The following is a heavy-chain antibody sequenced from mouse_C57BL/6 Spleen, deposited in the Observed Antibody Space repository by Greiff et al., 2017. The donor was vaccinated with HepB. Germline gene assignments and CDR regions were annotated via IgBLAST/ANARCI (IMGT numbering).Heavy chain of an antibody. J-gene: IGHJ2*01. CDR1: VYSFSRYW. CDR2: IYPGDGDT. V-gene: IGHV1-80*01. CDR3: ARDHYYGSS. Sequence: VQLQQSGAELVTPWASVQISFTASVYSFSRYWMTLVQQRPGKGLYLIGPIYPGDGDTNYNGKFKGKATLTADKSSSTAYMQLSSLTSEDSAVYFCARDHYYGSSWGQGTTLTVSS. D-gene: IGHD1-1*01.